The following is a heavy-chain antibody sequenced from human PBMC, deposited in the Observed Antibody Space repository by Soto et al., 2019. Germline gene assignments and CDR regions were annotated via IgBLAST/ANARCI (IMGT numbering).Heavy chain of an antibody. J-gene: IGHJ6*02. Sequence: GGSLRLSCAASGFTFSSYSMNWVRQAPGKGLEWVSYISSSSSTIYYADSVKGRFTISRDNAKNSLYLQMNSLRDEDTAVYYCARDRGGSSRHTYYYYYYGMDVWGQGTTVTVSS. V-gene: IGHV3-48*02. D-gene: IGHD6-13*01. CDR2: ISSSSSTI. CDR1: GFTFSSYS. CDR3: ARDRGGSSRHTYYYYYYGMDV.